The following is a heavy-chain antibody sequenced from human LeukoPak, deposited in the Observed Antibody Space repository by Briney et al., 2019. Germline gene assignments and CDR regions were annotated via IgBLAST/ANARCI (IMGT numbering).Heavy chain of an antibody. J-gene: IGHJ4*02. D-gene: IGHD6-19*01. CDR3: ARRSSGWYWFDY. V-gene: IGHV1-24*01. Sequence: ASVKVSCKVSGYTLTELSMHWVRQAPGKGLEWMGGFDPEDGETIYAQKFQGRVTMTRNTSISTAYMELSSLRSEDTAVYYCARRSSGWYWFDYWGQGTLVTVSS. CDR2: FDPEDGET. CDR1: GYTLTELS.